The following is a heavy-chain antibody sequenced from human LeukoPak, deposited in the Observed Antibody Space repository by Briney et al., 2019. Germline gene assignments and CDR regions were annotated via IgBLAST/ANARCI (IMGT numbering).Heavy chain of an antibody. CDR2: MNPNSGNT. D-gene: IGHD4-17*01. V-gene: IGHV1-8*01. CDR3: ARDRAVTNDFDY. CDR1: GYTFTSYD. Sequence: PKASVKVSCKASGYTFTSYDINWVRQATGQGLEWMGWMNPNSGNTGYAQKFQGRDTMTRNTSISTAYMELSSLRSEDTAVYYCARDRAVTNDFDYWGQGTLVTVSS. J-gene: IGHJ4*02.